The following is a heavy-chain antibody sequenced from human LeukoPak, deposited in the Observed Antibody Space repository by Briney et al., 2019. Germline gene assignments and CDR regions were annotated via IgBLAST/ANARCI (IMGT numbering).Heavy chain of an antibody. V-gene: IGHV3-30*18. CDR3: AKGLDAFDI. Sequence: GGSLRLSCAASGFTFSSYGMHWVRQAPGKGLEWVAVISYDGSNKYYADSVEGRFTISRDNSKNTLYLQMNSLRAEDTAVYYCAKGLDAFDIWGQGTMVTVSS. CDR1: GFTFSSYG. J-gene: IGHJ3*02. CDR2: ISYDGSNK.